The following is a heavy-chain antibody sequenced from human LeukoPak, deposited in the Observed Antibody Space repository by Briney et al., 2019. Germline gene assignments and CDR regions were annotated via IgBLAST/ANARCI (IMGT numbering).Heavy chain of an antibody. J-gene: IGHJ5*02. CDR3: ARVKRLNWFDP. Sequence: KTGGSLRLSCAASGFTFSSYSMNWVRQAPGKGLEWVSSISSSSSYIYYADSVKGRFTISRDNAKNSLYLQMNSLRAEDTAVYYCARVKRLNWFDPWGQGTLVTVSS. CDR2: ISSSSSYI. CDR1: GFTFSSYS. V-gene: IGHV3-21*01.